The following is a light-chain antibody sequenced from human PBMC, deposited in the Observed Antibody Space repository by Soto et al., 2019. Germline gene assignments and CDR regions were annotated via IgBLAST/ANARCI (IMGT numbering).Light chain of an antibody. Sequence: EIVLTHSPATLSLSPGERATLSCRASRSVRSYLAWYQQKPGQAPRLLIYDASNRAAGIPARFSGSGSETDFTLTISNLETEDFAVYYCQQRYAWPPITFGQGTRLEIK. CDR1: RSVRSY. J-gene: IGKJ5*01. CDR2: DAS. V-gene: IGKV3-11*01. CDR3: QQRYAWPPIT.